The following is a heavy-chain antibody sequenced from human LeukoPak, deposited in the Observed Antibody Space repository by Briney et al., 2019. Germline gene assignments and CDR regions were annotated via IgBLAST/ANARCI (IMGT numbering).Heavy chain of an antibody. Sequence: GGSQRLSCAASGFTFSSFAMSWVRQAPGKGLEWVSGISGRDGSTYYADSVKGRFTISRDNSKNTLYLQMNSLRAEDTAVYYCARAGNTRFDYWGQGTLVTVSS. CDR2: ISGRDGST. CDR3: ARAGNTRFDY. V-gene: IGHV3-23*01. D-gene: IGHD2/OR15-2a*01. CDR1: GFTFSSFA. J-gene: IGHJ4*02.